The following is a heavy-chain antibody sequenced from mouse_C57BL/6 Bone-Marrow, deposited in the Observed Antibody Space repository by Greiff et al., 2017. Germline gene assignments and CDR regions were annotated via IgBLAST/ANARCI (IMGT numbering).Heavy chain of an antibody. D-gene: IGHD1-1*02. V-gene: IGHV14-4*01. CDR1: GFNIKDDY. J-gene: IGHJ2*01. CDR2: IDPENGDT. Sequence: EVQGVESGAELVRPGASVKLSCTASGFNIKDDYMHWVKQRPEQGLEWIGWIDPENGDTEYASKFQGKATITADTSSNTAYLQLSSLTSEDTAVYYCPYGFDYWGQGTTLTVSS. CDR3: PYGFDY.